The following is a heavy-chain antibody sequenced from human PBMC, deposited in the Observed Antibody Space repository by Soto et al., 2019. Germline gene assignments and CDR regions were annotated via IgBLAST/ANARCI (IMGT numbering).Heavy chain of an antibody. J-gene: IGHJ4*02. V-gene: IGHV3-33*01. CDR2: IWHDGGNK. Sequence: QVQLVESGGGVVQPGRSLRLSCAASGFTFSSYGMHWVRQAPGKGLEWVAFIWHDGGNKFYAESVKGRFAISRENSKNTLYLQMTSLSAKDTAMYYCARDGDVNPGFGKDSGGQGTLVTVSS. CDR1: GFTFSSYG. D-gene: IGHD3-3*01. CDR3: ARDGDVNPGFGKDS.